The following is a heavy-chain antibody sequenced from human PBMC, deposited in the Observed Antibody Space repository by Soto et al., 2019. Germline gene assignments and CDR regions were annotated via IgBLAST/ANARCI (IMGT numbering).Heavy chain of an antibody. CDR2: INAGNGNT. Sequence: QVQLVQSGAEVKKPGASVKVSCKASGYTFTSYAMHWVRQAPGQRLEWMGWINAGNGNTKYEQKFQGRVTITRDTSASTAYMEPSSLRSEDTAVYYCARTGGDWDPSYYYYMDVWGKGTTVTVSS. J-gene: IGHJ6*03. V-gene: IGHV1-3*01. CDR3: ARTGGDWDPSYYYYMDV. D-gene: IGHD1-26*01. CDR1: GYTFTSYA.